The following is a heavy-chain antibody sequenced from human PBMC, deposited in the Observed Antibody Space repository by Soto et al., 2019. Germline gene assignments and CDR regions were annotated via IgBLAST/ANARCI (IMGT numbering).Heavy chain of an antibody. CDR2: FYYSGST. Sequence: SETLSLTCTVSGGSISSSSYYWGWIRQPPGKGLEWIGSFYYSGSTYYNPSLKSRVTIFVDTSKNQFSLKLSSVTAADTAVYYCAKHASGYYYLPSLAAWGQGTLVTVSS. V-gene: IGHV4-39*01. CDR1: GGSISSSSYY. D-gene: IGHD3-22*01. J-gene: IGHJ5*02. CDR3: AKHASGYYYLPSLAA.